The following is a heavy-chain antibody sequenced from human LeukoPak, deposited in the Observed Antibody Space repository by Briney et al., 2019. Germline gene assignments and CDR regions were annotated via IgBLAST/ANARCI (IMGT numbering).Heavy chain of an antibody. CDR1: GYTFTSYA. Sequence: ASVKVSCKASGYTFTSYAMHWARQAPGQRLEWMGWINAGNGNTKYSQKFQGRVTITRDTSASTAYMELSSLRAEDTAVYYCAKDRIAVAGTFGYWGQGTLVTVSS. V-gene: IGHV1-3*01. CDR2: INAGNGNT. D-gene: IGHD6-19*01. J-gene: IGHJ4*02. CDR3: AKDRIAVAGTFGY.